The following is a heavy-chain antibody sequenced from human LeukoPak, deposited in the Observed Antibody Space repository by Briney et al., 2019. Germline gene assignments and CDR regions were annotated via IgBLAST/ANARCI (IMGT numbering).Heavy chain of an antibody. CDR2: SKSKNDGGTT. CDR3: TTGMAKTTLPFDY. CDR1: GFTFTNAW. D-gene: IGHD5-12*01. Sequence: GGSLRLSCAASGFTFTNAWMSWVRQAPGKGLEWVGRSKSKNDGGTTDHAAPVKGRFTISRDDSKNTLYLQMNSLKTDDTAVYYCTTGMAKTTLPFDYWGQGTTVTVSS. J-gene: IGHJ4*03. V-gene: IGHV3-15*01.